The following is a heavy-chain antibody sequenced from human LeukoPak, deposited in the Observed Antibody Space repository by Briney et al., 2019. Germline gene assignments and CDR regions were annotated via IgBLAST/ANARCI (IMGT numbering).Heavy chain of an antibody. V-gene: IGHV4-38-2*02. J-gene: IGHJ6*03. Sequence: SETLSLTCTVSGYSISSGYYGGCIRQPTGKGGEWIGSIIHRASTSYNPSITSRVTLSGDTSKSQFSMRLSSVAAADTAVYLCAKSIASPGTISCYYMVVWGTGTTVTVSS. CDR2: IIHRAST. CDR3: AKSIASPGTISCYYMVV. CDR1: GYSISSGYY. D-gene: IGHD6-13*01.